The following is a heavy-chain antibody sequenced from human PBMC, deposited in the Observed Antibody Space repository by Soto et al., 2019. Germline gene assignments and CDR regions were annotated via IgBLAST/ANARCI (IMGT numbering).Heavy chain of an antibody. Sequence: ASVKVSCKASGYTFTSYAMHWVRQAPGQRLEWMGWINAGNGNTKYSQKFQGRVTITRDTSASTAYMELSSLRSEDTAVYYCARVRNRPYYYDSSGYDWGQGTLVTVSS. D-gene: IGHD3-22*01. V-gene: IGHV1-3*01. CDR1: GYTFTSYA. CDR2: INAGNGNT. CDR3: ARVRNRPYYYDSSGYD. J-gene: IGHJ4*02.